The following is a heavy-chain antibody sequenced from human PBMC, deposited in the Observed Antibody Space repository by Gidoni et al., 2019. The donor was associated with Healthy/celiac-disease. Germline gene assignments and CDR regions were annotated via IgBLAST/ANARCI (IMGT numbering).Heavy chain of an antibody. CDR2: ISGSGGST. CDR1: GLSFRSYA. D-gene: IGHD3-3*01. Sequence: EVQLSESGGGLVLSGGSLRLSCAASGLSFRSYAMSWVRQAPGKGLEWVAAISGSGGSTYYADSVKGRFTISRDNSKNTLYLQMNSLRAEVTAVYYCANYDFWSPSHYYYYMDVWGKGTTVTVSS. V-gene: IGHV3-23*01. CDR3: ANYDFWSPSHYYYYMDV. J-gene: IGHJ6*03.